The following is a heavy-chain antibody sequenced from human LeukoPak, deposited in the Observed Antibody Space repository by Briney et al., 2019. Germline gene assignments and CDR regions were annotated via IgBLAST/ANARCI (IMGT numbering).Heavy chain of an antibody. V-gene: IGHV3-11*04. CDR2: ISSRSSTI. J-gene: IGHJ4*02. CDR1: GFTFSDYY. CDR3: AREDDPRPKYDY. Sequence: GGSLRLSCAGSGFTFSDYYMSWIRQAPGRGLEWIAFISSRSSTIYYRDSVKGRFTISRDNAKNSVFLQMNSLRAEDTAVYFCAREDDPRPKYDYWGQGTLVTVSS. D-gene: IGHD1-1*01.